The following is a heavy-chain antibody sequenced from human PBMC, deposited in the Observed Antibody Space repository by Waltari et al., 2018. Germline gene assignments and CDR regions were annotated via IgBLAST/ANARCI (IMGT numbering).Heavy chain of an antibody. CDR2: IIPIFGTA. J-gene: IGHJ1*01. CDR3: ARGPGWQWLVPEYFQH. Sequence: QVQLVQSGAEVKKPGSSVKVSCKASGGTFSSYAISWVRQAPGQGLEWMGGIIPIFGTANDEQKVQGRVTMTADESTSTAYMELSSLRSEDTAVYYCARGPGWQWLVPEYFQHWGQGTLVTVSS. CDR1: GGTFSSYA. D-gene: IGHD6-19*01. V-gene: IGHV1-69*01.